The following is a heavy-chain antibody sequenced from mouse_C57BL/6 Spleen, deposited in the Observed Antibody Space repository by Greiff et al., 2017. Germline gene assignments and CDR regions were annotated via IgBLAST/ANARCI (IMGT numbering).Heavy chain of an antibody. Sequence: VQLQQSGAELVKPGASVKLSCTASGFNFKDYYMHWVKQRTEQGLEWIGRIDPEDGETKYAPNFQGKATITADTSSNTAYLQLSSLTSEDTAVYYCARYPTGDAMDYWGQGTSVTVSS. CDR2: IDPEDGET. D-gene: IGHD2-10*01. V-gene: IGHV14-2*01. CDR1: GFNFKDYY. J-gene: IGHJ4*01. CDR3: ARYPTGDAMDY.